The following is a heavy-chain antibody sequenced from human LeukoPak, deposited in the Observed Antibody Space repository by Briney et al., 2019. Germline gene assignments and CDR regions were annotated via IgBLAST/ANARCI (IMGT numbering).Heavy chain of an antibody. CDR2: IRYDGSNK. Sequence: GGSLRLSCAASGFTFSSYGMHWVRQAPGKGLEWVAFIRYDGSNKYYADSVKGRFTISRDNSKNTLYLQMNSLRAEDTAVYYCAKILWFGEFVPDYWGQGTLVTVSS. J-gene: IGHJ4*02. D-gene: IGHD3-10*01. CDR3: AKILWFGEFVPDY. V-gene: IGHV3-30*02. CDR1: GFTFSSYG.